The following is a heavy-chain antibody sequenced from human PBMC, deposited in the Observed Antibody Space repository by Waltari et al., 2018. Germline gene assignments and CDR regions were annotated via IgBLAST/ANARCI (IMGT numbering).Heavy chain of an antibody. Sequence: SSYAISWVRQATGQGLEWMGWMNPNRGNTGYAQKFQGRVTMTRNTSISTAYMELSSLRSEDTAVYYCARGGRTMVREFDYWGQGTLVTVSS. J-gene: IGHJ4*02. CDR3: ARGGRTMVREFDY. CDR1: SSYA. D-gene: IGHD3-10*01. V-gene: IGHV1-8*02. CDR2: MNPNRGNT.